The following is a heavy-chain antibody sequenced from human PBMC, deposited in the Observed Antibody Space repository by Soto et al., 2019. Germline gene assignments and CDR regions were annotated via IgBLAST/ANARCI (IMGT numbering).Heavy chain of an antibody. Sequence: EVRLLESGGGLVQPGGSLRLSCAASGFTFSSYAMSWVRQAPGKGLEWVSTISGSGGGTYYADSMQGRFTISRHNSKNTLYLQMYSLRVEDTAVYSCARESDHWGQGTLVTVSA. V-gene: IGHV3-23*01. J-gene: IGHJ4*02. CDR3: ARESDH. CDR2: ISGSGGGT. CDR1: GFTFSSYA.